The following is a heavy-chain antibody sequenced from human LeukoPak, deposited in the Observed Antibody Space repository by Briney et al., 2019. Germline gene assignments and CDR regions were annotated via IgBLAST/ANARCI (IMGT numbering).Heavy chain of an antibody. CDR2: IYSGGTT. CDR3: ARLFRDSSGWPAIDY. D-gene: IGHD6-19*01. J-gene: IGHJ4*02. CDR1: GASINNDF. Sequence: SETLSLTCTVSGASINNDFWTWIRQPAGKGLEWIGRIYSGGTTNYNPSLKSRVTMSVDTSKNQFSLKLSSVTAADTAVYYCARLFRDSSGWPAIDYWGQGTLVTVSS. V-gene: IGHV4-4*07.